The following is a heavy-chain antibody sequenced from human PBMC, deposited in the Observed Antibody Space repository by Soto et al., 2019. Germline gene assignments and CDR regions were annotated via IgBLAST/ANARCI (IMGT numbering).Heavy chain of an antibody. CDR1: GFTFISSF. CDR3: ARYYRGSGRYFFDY. CDR2: INQDGGVT. J-gene: IGHJ4*02. D-gene: IGHD6-19*01. V-gene: IGHV3-7*03. Sequence: EVRLVESGGRLVQPGGSLRLSCVASGFTFISSFMGWIRQAPGKGLEWVANINQDGGVTYYVDSVEGRFTISRDNTKDSLYLQMNSLRGEYTAIYYCARYYRGSGRYFFDYWGQGTPVTVSS.